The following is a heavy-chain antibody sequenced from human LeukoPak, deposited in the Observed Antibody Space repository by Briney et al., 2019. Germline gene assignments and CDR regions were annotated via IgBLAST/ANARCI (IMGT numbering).Heavy chain of an antibody. CDR2: IDPSSGDT. J-gene: IGHJ5*02. D-gene: IGHD3-10*01. V-gene: IGHV1-2*02. CDR3: TRSQFYYGAGSFGFDP. Sequence: ASVKVSCKAFRYSFTGHYIDWLRQAPGQGLEWMGYIDPSSGDTNCAQKFQARVTMTRDTSVSTAYMELSRLTSDDTAIYFCTRSQFYYGAGSFGFDPWGQATRVAVSS. CDR1: RYSFTGHY.